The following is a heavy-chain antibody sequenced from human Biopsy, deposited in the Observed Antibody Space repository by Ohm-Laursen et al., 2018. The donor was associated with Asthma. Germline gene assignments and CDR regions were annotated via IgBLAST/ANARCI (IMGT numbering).Heavy chain of an antibody. CDR2: IYYSGST. CDR3: ARAQDYYDSRGYYRSFDY. V-gene: IGHV4-31*11. Sequence: TLSLTCAVSGGSINSSTWWSWIRQHPGKGLEWIGLIYYSGSTYYNPSLKSRVSISIDTSKNQFSLKLSSVTAADTAVYYCARAQDYYDSRGYYRSFDYWGQGTLVTVSS. D-gene: IGHD3-22*01. J-gene: IGHJ4*02. CDR1: GGSINSSTW.